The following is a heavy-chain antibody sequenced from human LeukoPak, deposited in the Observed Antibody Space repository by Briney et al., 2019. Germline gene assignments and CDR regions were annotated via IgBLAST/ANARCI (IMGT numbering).Heavy chain of an antibody. Sequence: SVKVSCKASGGTFSSYAISWVRQAPGQGLEWMGGIIPVFGTANYAQKFQGRVTITADESTSTAYMELSSLRSEDTAVYYCAKDGDFWSGGYFDYWGQGTLVTVSS. CDR3: AKDGDFWSGGYFDY. CDR2: IIPVFGTA. CDR1: GGTFSSYA. V-gene: IGHV1-69*13. J-gene: IGHJ4*02. D-gene: IGHD3-3*01.